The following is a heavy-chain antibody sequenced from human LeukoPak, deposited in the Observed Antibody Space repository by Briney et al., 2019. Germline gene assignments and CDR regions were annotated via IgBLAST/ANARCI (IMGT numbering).Heavy chain of an antibody. D-gene: IGHD6-19*01. CDR1: GFSFKKYG. CDR3: ARDLNLGGGSGWPRDGMDV. J-gene: IGHJ6*02. V-gene: IGHV3-30*02. CDR2: MQYDENDK. Sequence: PGGSLRLSCTASGFSFKKYGIHWVRQAPGKGLEWVTFMQYDENDKFYADSVKGRFTISRDNAKNTLYLQMNSLRAEDTAVYYCARDLNLGGGSGWPRDGMDVWGQGTTVTVSS.